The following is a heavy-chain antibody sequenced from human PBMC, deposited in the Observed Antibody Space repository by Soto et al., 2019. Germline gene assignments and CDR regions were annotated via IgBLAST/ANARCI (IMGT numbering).Heavy chain of an antibody. D-gene: IGHD2-2*01. CDR1: GFSFSNYA. CDR3: ARDFPYCGSTSCYSAAPKY. CDR2: MSHDGSSS. Sequence: GGSLRLSCAASGFSFSNYAMHRVRQTPDKGLEWVAVMSHDGSSSFYADSVKGRFTISRDNSKTTLYLQMNSLSTEDTAVYYCARDFPYCGSTSCYSAAPKYWGQGTLVTVSS. V-gene: IGHV3-30-3*01. J-gene: IGHJ4*02.